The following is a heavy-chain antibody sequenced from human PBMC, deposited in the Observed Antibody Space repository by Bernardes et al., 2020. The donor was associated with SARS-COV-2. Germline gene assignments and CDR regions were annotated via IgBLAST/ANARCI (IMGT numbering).Heavy chain of an antibody. CDR3: ARAQDYLPGGSRYPFYYYGLDV. J-gene: IGHJ6*02. D-gene: IGHD3-16*01. CDR1: GGSFTSGDHF. V-gene: IGHV4-30-4*01. Sequence: SETLSLTCSVSGGSFTSGDHFWTWIRQAPGKGLEWIGYISNSGYTYYNPSLKSRILISLDTSKKQFSLKLTSVTAADTAVYFCARAQDYLPGGSRYPFYYYGLDVWGQGTAVTVSS. CDR2: ISNSGYT.